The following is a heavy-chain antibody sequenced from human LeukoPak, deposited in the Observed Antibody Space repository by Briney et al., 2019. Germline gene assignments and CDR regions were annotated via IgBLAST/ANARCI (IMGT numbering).Heavy chain of an antibody. Sequence: GGSLRLSCAASGFTFSSYAMSWVRQAPGKGLEWVSAISGSGGSTYYADSVKGRFTISRDNSKNTLYLQMNSLRAEDTAVYYCARDPSSSSAFLDYWGQGTLVTVSS. D-gene: IGHD6-6*01. J-gene: IGHJ4*02. V-gene: IGHV3-23*01. CDR1: GFTFSSYA. CDR3: ARDPSSSSAFLDY. CDR2: ISGSGGST.